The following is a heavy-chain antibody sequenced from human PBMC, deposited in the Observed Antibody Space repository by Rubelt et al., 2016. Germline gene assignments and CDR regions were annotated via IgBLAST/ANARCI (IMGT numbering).Heavy chain of an antibody. CDR3: ARPPRTAMAPFDY. CDR1: GGSISSSSYY. CDR2: IYYSGST. D-gene: IGHD5-18*01. J-gene: IGHJ4*02. V-gene: IGHV4-39*01. Sequence: QLQLQESGPGLVKPSETLSLTCTVSGGSISSSSYYWGWIRQPPGKGLEWIGSIYYSGSTYYNPSLKSRVTISVDTSKNQFSLTLSSVTAADTAVYYCARPPRTAMAPFDYWGQGTLVTVSS.